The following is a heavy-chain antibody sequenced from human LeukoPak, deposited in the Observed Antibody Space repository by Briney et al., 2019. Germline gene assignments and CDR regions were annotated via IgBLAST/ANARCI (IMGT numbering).Heavy chain of an antibody. V-gene: IGHV1-69*13. CDR2: IIPIFGTA. Sequence: SVKVSCKASGGTFSRYAISWVRQAPGLRPEWMGGIIPIFGTANYAQKFQGRVTITADESTSTAYMELSSLRSEDTAVYYCATRRRSSSSRSRYYGMDVWGQGTTVTVSS. D-gene: IGHD6-13*01. J-gene: IGHJ6*02. CDR3: ATRRRSSSSRSRYYGMDV. CDR1: GGTFSRYA.